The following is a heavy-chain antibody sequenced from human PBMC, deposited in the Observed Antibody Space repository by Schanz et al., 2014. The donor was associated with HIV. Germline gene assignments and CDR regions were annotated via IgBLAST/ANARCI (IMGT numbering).Heavy chain of an antibody. CDR3: AKVLIPMIAVPYYGMDV. CDR2: MRGSDDST. CDR1: GFTFSTYA. V-gene: IGHV3-23*01. J-gene: IGHJ6*02. Sequence: EVKLSESGGGLVQPGGSLRLSCVASGFTFSTYAMSWVRQAPGKGLEWVSGMRGSDDSTFYADSVKGRFTISRDNSKNTLYFQMNSLRAEDTAVYYCAKVLIPMIAVPYYGMDVWGQGTTVTVSS. D-gene: IGHD3-22*01.